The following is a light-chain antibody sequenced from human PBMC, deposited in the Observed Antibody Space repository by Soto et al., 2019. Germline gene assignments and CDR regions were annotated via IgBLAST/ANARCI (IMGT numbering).Light chain of an antibody. V-gene: IGLV3-21*04. J-gene: IGLJ2*01. Sequence: SYELTQPPSVSVAPGKTARITCGGNNIGSKSVHWYQQKPGQAPVLGIYYDSDRPSGIPERFSGSNSGNTATLTISRVEAGDEADYSCEVWDSSSDPVVFGGGTQLTV. CDR3: EVWDSSSDPVV. CDR2: YDS. CDR1: NIGSKS.